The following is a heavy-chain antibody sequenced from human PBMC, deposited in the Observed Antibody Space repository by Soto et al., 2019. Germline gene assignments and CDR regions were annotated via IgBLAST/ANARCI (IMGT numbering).Heavy chain of an antibody. Sequence: QVQLVQSGAEVKKPGSSVKVSCKASGGTFSSYAISWVRQAPGQGLEWMGGIIPIFGTANYAQKFQGRVTITADESTSTAYMELSSLRSEDTAVYYCATLSSRQRITMVRGAYDAFDIWGQGTMVTVSS. CDR2: IIPIFGTA. CDR1: GGTFSSYA. V-gene: IGHV1-69*01. J-gene: IGHJ3*02. D-gene: IGHD3-10*01. CDR3: ATLSSRQRITMVRGAYDAFDI.